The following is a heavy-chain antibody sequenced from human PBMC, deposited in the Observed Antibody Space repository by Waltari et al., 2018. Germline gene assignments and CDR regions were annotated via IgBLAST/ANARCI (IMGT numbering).Heavy chain of an antibody. Sequence: EVQLLESGGGLVQPGGSLRLSCAASGFTFSSYAMSWVRQAPGKGLEWVSVISGSGGRTDYADAVKGRFTISRDNSKNTLYLQMNSLRAEDTAVYYCAKDPPPMVRGVITVAYWGQGTLVTVSS. CDR2: ISGSGGRT. CDR1: GFTFSSYA. V-gene: IGHV3-23*01. D-gene: IGHD3-10*01. J-gene: IGHJ4*02. CDR3: AKDPPPMVRGVITVAY.